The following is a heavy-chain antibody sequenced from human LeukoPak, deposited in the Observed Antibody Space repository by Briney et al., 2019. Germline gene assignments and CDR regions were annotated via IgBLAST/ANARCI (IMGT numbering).Heavy chain of an antibody. CDR2: ISSSSSYI. CDR3: AREVLRTNWGSLDY. V-gene: IGHV3-21*01. CDR1: GFTFSSYS. J-gene: IGHJ4*02. Sequence: GGSLRLSCAASGFTFSSYSMNRVRQAPGKGLEWVSSISSSSSYIYYADSVKGRFTISRDNAKNSLYLQMNSLRAEDTAVYYCAREVLRTNWGSLDYWGQGTLVTVSS. D-gene: IGHD7-27*01.